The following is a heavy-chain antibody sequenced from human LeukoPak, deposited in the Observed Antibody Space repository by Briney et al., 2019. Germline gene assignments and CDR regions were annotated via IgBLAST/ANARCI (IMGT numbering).Heavy chain of an antibody. D-gene: IGHD2-2*01. Sequence: PGGSLRLSCAASGFTFDNYAMGWVRQAPGKGLEWVSAITSSGAYTDYADSVKGRFAISRDNSNNMLYLQMNSLRAEDTAEYYCARDARVVPAAHYYYYYYMDVWGKGTTVTISS. V-gene: IGHV3-23*01. CDR2: ITSSGAYT. J-gene: IGHJ6*03. CDR3: ARDARVVPAAHYYYYYYMDV. CDR1: GFTFDNYA.